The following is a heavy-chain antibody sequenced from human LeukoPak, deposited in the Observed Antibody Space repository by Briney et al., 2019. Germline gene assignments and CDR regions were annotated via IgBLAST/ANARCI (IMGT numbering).Heavy chain of an antibody. CDR3: ARAHTSSWRLNWFDS. J-gene: IGHJ5*01. CDR1: GFTFSDYW. CDR2: ISYDGSNK. V-gene: IGHV3-30-3*01. Sequence: GGSLRLSCAASGFTFSDYWMTWVRQTPGKGLEWEAVISYDGSNKYYADSVKGRFTISRDNSKNTLYLQMNSLRSEDTAVYYCARAHTSSWRLNWFDSWGQGTLVTVSS. D-gene: IGHD6-13*01.